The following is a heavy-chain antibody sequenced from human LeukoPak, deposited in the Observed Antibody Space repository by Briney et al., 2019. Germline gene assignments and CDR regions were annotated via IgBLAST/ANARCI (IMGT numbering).Heavy chain of an antibody. CDR1: GFTFSSYG. D-gene: IGHD1-26*01. Sequence: GGTLRLSCAASGFTFSSYGIHWVRQAPGKGLEWVAVISNDGSNKYYADSVKGRFTISRDNSKNTLYLQMNSLRAEDTAVYYCAKETGRWELEWGQGTLVTVSS. J-gene: IGHJ4*02. V-gene: IGHV3-30*18. CDR2: ISNDGSNK. CDR3: AKETGRWELE.